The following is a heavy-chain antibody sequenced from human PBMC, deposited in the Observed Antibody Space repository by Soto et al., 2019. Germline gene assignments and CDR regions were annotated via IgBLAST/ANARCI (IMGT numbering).Heavy chain of an antibody. J-gene: IGHJ6*02. D-gene: IGHD3-3*02. CDR3: ARAPIRADV. V-gene: IGHV3-30*03. CDR2: ISYDGSNK. Sequence: GGSLRLSCAASGFTFSSYGMHWVRQAPGKGLEWVAVISYDGSNKYYADSVKGRFTISRDNSKNTLYLQMNSLRAEDTAVYYCARAPIRADVWGQGTTVTVSS. CDR1: GFTFSSYG.